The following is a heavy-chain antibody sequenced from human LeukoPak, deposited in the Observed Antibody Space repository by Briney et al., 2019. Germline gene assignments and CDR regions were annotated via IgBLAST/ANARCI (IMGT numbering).Heavy chain of an antibody. CDR1: GYTFTSYY. V-gene: IGHV1-8*02. CDR2: MNPNSCNT. Sequence: ASVKVSCKASGYTFTSYYMHWVRQATGQGLEWMGWMNPNSCNTGYAQKFQGRVTMTRNTSISTAYMELSSLRSEDTAVYYCARELVVPAAMSFYYYYYMDVWGKGTTVTISS. CDR3: ARELVVPAAMSFYYYYYMDV. J-gene: IGHJ6*03. D-gene: IGHD2-2*01.